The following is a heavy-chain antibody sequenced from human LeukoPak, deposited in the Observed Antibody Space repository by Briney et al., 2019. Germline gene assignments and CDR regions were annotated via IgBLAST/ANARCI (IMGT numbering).Heavy chain of an antibody. J-gene: IGHJ1*01. D-gene: IGHD6-19*01. CDR2: IYSGGST. CDR3: ARAQWLGAEYFQH. Sequence: GGSLRLSCAASGFTVSSHYMTWVRQVPGKGLEWVSAIYSGGSTYYADSVKGRFTISRDNSKNTLYLQMNSLRAEDTAVYYCARAQWLGAEYFQHWGQGTLVTVSS. CDR1: GFTVSSHY. V-gene: IGHV3-66*01.